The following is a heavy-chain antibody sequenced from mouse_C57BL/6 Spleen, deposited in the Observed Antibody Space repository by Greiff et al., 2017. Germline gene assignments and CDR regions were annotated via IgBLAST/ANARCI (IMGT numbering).Heavy chain of an antibody. CDR2: ISNGGGST. Sequence: EVQVVESGGGLVQPGGSLKLSCAASGFTFSDFYMYWVRQTPEKRLEWVAYISNGGGSTSYPDTVKGRFTISRDNAKNTLYLQMSRLKSEATTMYYCARGDSNYARGKFAYWSQGTLVTVSA. V-gene: IGHV5-12*01. CDR3: ARGDSNYARGKFAY. J-gene: IGHJ3*01. D-gene: IGHD2-5*01. CDR1: GFTFSDFY.